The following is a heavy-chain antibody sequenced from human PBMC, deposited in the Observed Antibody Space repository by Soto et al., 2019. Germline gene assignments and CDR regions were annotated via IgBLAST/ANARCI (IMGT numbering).Heavy chain of an antibody. CDR2: MNPDSANT. V-gene: IGHV1-8*01. CDR3: ARASRDQRLSDY. J-gene: IGHJ4*02. Sequence: QVQLVQSGAEVKQPGASVKVSCRTSGYTFTNYDVSWVRQATGQRLEWMGWMNPDSANTGYAQKFEGRVTLTRDTSRNTAYMELNSLISEDTAIYYCARASRDQRLSDYWGQGSLVIVSS. CDR1: GYTFTNYD. D-gene: IGHD6-25*01.